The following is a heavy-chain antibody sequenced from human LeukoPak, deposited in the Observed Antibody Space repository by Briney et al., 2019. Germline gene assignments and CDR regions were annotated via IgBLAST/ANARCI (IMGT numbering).Heavy chain of an antibody. J-gene: IGHJ3*02. CDR1: GFTLSSYW. D-gene: IGHD3-16*01. V-gene: IGHV3-74*01. Sequence: GGSLRLSCAASGFTLSSYWMHWVRQAPGKGLVWVSRINSDGSSPGYADSVKGRFTISRDNAKNTLYLQMNSLRAEDTAVYYCARETLINVDAFDIWGQGTMVTVSS. CDR3: ARETLINVDAFDI. CDR2: INSDGSSP.